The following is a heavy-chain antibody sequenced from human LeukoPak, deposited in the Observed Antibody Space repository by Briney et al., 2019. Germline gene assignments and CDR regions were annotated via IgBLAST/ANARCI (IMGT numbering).Heavy chain of an antibody. J-gene: IGHJ4*02. Sequence: PSETLSLTCTVSGGSISSGSYYWSWIRQPAGKGLEWIGRIYTSGSTNYNPSLKSRVTISVDTSKNQFSLKLSSVTAADTAVYCCTRDRPTYYYDSSGYFDYWGQGTLVTVSS. V-gene: IGHV4-61*02. CDR2: IYTSGST. CDR1: GGSISSGSYY. CDR3: TRDRPTYYYDSSGYFDY. D-gene: IGHD3-22*01.